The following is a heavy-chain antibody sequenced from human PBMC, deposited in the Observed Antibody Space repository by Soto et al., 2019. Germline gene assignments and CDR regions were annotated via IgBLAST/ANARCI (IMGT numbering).Heavy chain of an antibody. Sequence: SETLSLTCAVSASSISSAYFWGWIRQPPGKGLEWIATIFHTGGTYYNPSLKSRVTISVDTSNNQFSLRLNSVTAADTALYFCARTWLAGGTPADAFDIWGQGTMVTVS. D-gene: IGHD2-15*01. J-gene: IGHJ3*02. CDR3: ARTWLAGGTPADAFDI. V-gene: IGHV4-38-2*01. CDR1: ASSISSAYF. CDR2: IFHTGGT.